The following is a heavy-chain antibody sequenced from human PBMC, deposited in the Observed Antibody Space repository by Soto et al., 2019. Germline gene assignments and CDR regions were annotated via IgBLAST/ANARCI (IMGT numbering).Heavy chain of an antibody. Sequence: PSETLSLTCTVSGGSISSYYWSWIRQPPGKGLEWIGYIYYSGSTNYNPSLKSRVTISVDTSKNQCSLKLSSVTAADTAVYYCARATNSYGSGRFWFDPWGQGTLVTVAS. D-gene: IGHD3-10*01. CDR3: ARATNSYGSGRFWFDP. CDR1: GGSISSYY. J-gene: IGHJ5*02. V-gene: IGHV4-59*01. CDR2: IYYSGST.